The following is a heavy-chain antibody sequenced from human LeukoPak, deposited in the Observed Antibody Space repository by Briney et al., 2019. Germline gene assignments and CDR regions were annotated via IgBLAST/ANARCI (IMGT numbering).Heavy chain of an antibody. CDR2: IYTSGST. Sequence: SETLSLTCTVSGGSISSYYWSWIRQPAGKGLEWIGRIYTSGSTNYNPSLKSRVTMSVDTSKNQFSLKLSSVTAADTAVYYCARQYYYDSSGYALLFDYWGQGTLVTVSS. J-gene: IGHJ4*02. V-gene: IGHV4-4*07. CDR3: ARQYYYDSSGYALLFDY. D-gene: IGHD3-22*01. CDR1: GGSISSYY.